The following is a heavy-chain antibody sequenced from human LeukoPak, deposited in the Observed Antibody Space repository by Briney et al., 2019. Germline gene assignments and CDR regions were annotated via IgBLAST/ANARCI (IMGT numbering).Heavy chain of an antibody. CDR3: ARVVHDYGDYVDY. D-gene: IGHD4-17*01. CDR1: GGSSSSVGYY. Sequence: SDTLSLTCTISGGSSSSVGYYWSWIRQHPGKGLEWIGYIYYSGSTYYNPSLKSRVTISVDTSKNQFSLKLSSVTAADTAVYYCARVVHDYGDYVDYWGQGTLVTVSS. V-gene: IGHV4-31*03. CDR2: IYYSGST. J-gene: IGHJ4*02.